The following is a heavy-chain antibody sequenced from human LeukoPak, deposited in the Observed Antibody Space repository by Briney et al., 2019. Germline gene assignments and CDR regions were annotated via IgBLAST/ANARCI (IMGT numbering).Heavy chain of an antibody. Sequence: ASVKVSCKASGYSFSIFGINWVRQAPGQGLEWMGWISAYNGNTNYAHSLEGRLTLTTDKSTSTVYMELSSLRPDDTAVYFCARDSGAIVWYFDLWGRGTLVTVSS. CDR1: GYSFSIFG. CDR3: ARDSGAIVWYFDL. D-gene: IGHD2-2*02. CDR2: ISAYNGNT. V-gene: IGHV1-18*01. J-gene: IGHJ2*01.